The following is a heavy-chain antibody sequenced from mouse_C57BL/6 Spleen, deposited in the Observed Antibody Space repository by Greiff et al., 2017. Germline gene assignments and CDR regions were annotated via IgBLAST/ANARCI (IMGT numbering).Heavy chain of an antibody. CDR3: AREAPWFAY. CDR2: IYPRSGNT. J-gene: IGHJ3*01. V-gene: IGHV1-81*01. CDR1: GYTFTSYG. Sequence: LVESGAELARPGASVKLSCKASGYTFTSYGISWVKQRTGQGLEWIGEIYPRSGNTYYNEKFKGKATLTADKSSSTAYMELRSLTSEDSAVYFCAREAPWFAYWGQGTLVTVSA.